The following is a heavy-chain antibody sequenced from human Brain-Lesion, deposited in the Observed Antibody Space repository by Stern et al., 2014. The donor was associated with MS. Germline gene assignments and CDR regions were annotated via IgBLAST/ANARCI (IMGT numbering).Heavy chain of an antibody. D-gene: IGHD2-2*01. CDR2: IFNSGST. CDR3: ARGRVVPGFQYYATDV. Sequence: QVQLQESGPGLVKPSQTLSLSCTVSGGSISSGGYYWSWIRQPAGKGLEWIGRIFNSGSTSYNPSLRSRVTISIDTSKNRFSLRRNSMTAADTAVYYCARGRVVPGFQYYATDVWGQGTTVIVSS. V-gene: IGHV4-61*02. CDR1: GGSISSGGYY. J-gene: IGHJ6*02.